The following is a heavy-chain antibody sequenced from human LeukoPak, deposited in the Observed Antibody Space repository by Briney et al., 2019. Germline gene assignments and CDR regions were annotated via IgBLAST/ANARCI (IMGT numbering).Heavy chain of an antibody. Sequence: SETLSLTCTVSGHSISSGYYWGWIRQPPGKGLEWIGSIYHSGSTYYNPSLKSRVTISVDTSKNQFSLKLSSVTAADTAVYYCARADTHYYDSSGYYYPLFDYWGQGTLVTVSS. D-gene: IGHD3-22*01. CDR3: ARADTHYYDSSGYYYPLFDY. J-gene: IGHJ4*02. CDR1: GHSISSGYY. CDR2: IYHSGST. V-gene: IGHV4-38-2*02.